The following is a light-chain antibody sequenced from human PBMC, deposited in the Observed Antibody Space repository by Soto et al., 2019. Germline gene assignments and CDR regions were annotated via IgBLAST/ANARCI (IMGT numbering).Light chain of an antibody. CDR1: QSVRTN. J-gene: IGKJ2*01. Sequence: EIVMTQSPATLSVSPGERATLSCRASQSVRTNLAWYQQKPGQAPRRLIYGASTRATGVPARFSGSGSGTGFTLTISSLQSEDFAIYFCQQYNDWPPVYTFGQGTKLEIK. CDR3: QQYNDWPPVYT. CDR2: GAS. V-gene: IGKV3-15*01.